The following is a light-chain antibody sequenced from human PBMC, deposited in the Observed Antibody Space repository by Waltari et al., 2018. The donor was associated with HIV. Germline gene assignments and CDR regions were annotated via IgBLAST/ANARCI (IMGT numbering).Light chain of an antibody. V-gene: IGKV3-15*01. Sequence: VMTQSPAILSVSPGQRATLSCGASQSVRNRLAWYQQRPGQSPRLLIYDASTRATGVPDRFSASGSGTEFTLTITSLQSEDFALYYCQAFGGTFGPGTRV. CDR1: QSVRNR. CDR2: DAS. J-gene: IGKJ3*01. CDR3: QAFGGT.